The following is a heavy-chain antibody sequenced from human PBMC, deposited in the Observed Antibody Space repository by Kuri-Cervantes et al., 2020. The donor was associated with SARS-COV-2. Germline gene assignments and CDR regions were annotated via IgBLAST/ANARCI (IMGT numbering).Heavy chain of an antibody. CDR1: GFTFSDYY. V-gene: IGHV4-34*01. CDR3: ARGLVWYFDL. CDR2: INHSGNT. Sequence: GSLRLSCAASGFTFSDYYMSWIRQPPGKGLEWIGEINHSGNTNYDPSLKSRVTISIDTSKNQFSLKLSSVTAADTAVYYCARGLVWYFDLWGRGTLVTVSS. J-gene: IGHJ2*01.